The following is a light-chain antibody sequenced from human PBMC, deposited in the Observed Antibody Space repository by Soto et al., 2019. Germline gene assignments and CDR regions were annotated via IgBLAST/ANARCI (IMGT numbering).Light chain of an antibody. CDR3: SSYAGSNDVI. V-gene: IGLV2-8*01. CDR2: EVS. Sequence: QSALTQPPSASGSPGQSVTISCTGTSSDVGGYKYVSWYQQHPGNAPKLMIYEVSKRPSGVPDRFSGSKSGNTDSLTVSGLQAEDEAEYYCSSYAGSNDVIFGGGTKLTVL. CDR1: SSDVGGYKY. J-gene: IGLJ2*01.